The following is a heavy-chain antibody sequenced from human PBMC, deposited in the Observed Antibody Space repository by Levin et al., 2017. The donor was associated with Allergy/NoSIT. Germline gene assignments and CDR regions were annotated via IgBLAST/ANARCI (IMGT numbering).Heavy chain of an antibody. CDR2: IYYSGST. Sequence: SETLSLTCVVSGYSISSGSFWGWIRQPPGKGLEWIANIYYSGSTYYNPSLKGRVTISMDTSKNQFSLELRSVTAADTATYYCSREGRYDLLTGAYRENYWGQGVLVTVSS. CDR1: GYSISSGSF. V-gene: IGHV4-38-2*02. CDR3: SREGRYDLLTGAYRENY. D-gene: IGHD3-9*01. J-gene: IGHJ4*02.